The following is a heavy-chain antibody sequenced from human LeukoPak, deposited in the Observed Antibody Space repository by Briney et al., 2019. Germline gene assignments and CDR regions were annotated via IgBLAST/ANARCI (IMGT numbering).Heavy chain of an antibody. CDR2: IKQDGSEK. Sequence: GGSLRLSCVGSGLTFSDYCMSCVRESPGKWLEWVANIKQDGSEKDYVDALKGRLTISRDNAKNSLYLQMNSLRAEDTAVYYCARWLELMRNFDWWGQGTLVTVSS. D-gene: IGHD5-24*01. CDR3: ARWLELMRNFDW. J-gene: IGHJ4*02. CDR1: GLTFSDYC. V-gene: IGHV3-7*01.